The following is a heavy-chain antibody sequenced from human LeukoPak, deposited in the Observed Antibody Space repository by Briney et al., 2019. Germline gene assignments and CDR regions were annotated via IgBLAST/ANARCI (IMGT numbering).Heavy chain of an antibody. CDR3: AKGRLAVAGTEDS. D-gene: IGHD6-19*01. Sequence: GGSLRLSCAASGFTFSSYAMHWVRQAPGKGLEWVSVISGSGGSTYYADSVKGRFTISRDNSKNTLYLQMNSLRVEDTAVYYCAKGRLAVAGTEDSWGQGTLVTVSS. J-gene: IGHJ4*02. CDR1: GFTFSSYA. V-gene: IGHV3-23*01. CDR2: ISGSGGST.